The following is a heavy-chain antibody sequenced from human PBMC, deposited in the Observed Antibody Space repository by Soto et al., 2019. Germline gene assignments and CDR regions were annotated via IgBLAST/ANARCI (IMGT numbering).Heavy chain of an antibody. D-gene: IGHD3-22*01. CDR2: VSTYNGNT. J-gene: IGHJ4*02. CDR3: ARGPTDYYDNSANYFLDY. Sequence: ASVKVSCKASGYTFITYGVSWVRQAPGQGLDWLGWVSTYNGNTRYAERLQGRVTMTTDTTTNTAYMELRNLRSDDTAVYYCARGPTDYYDNSANYFLDYWGQGTLVTVSS. CDR1: GYTFITYG. V-gene: IGHV1-18*01.